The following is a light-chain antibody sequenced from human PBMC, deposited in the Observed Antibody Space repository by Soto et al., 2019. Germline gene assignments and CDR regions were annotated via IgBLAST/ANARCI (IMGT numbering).Light chain of an antibody. CDR3: QQYDNPALT. V-gene: IGKV1-33*01. Sequence: DIQMTQSPSSLSASVGDRVTITCQASQDISNYLNWYQQKPGKAPKLLIYDASNLETGVPSRFSGSGSGTDFTFTISSLQPVDIATYYCQQYDNPALTFGGGTKVEIK. J-gene: IGKJ4*01. CDR2: DAS. CDR1: QDISNY.